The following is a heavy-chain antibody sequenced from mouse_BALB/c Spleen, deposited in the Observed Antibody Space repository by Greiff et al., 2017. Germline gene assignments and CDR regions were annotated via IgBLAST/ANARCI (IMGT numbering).Heavy chain of an antibody. CDR3: AAGWASGYWYFDV. CDR2: ILPGSGST. D-gene: IGHD6-1*01. CDR1: GYTFSSYW. V-gene: IGHV1-9*01. Sequence: QVQLRQSGAELMKPGASVKISCKATGYTFSSYWIEWVKQRPGHGLEWIGEILPGSGSTNYNEKFKGKATFTADTSSNTAYMQLSSLTSEDSAVYYCAAGWASGYWYFDVWGAGTTVTVSS. J-gene: IGHJ1*01.